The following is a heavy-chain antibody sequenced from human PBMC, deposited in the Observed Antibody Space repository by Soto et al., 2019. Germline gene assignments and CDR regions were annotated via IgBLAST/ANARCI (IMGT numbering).Heavy chain of an antibody. D-gene: IGHD6-19*01. Sequence: PGGSLRLSCAASGFTFSNYAMNWVRQAPGKGLECVSVISGSGGSAYYADSVQGRFTISRDNSKNTLYMQMNSLRDEDTAIYYCVREGSGWNSRGSFDFWGRGTIVTVSS. CDR3: VREGSGWNSRGSFDF. CDR1: GFTFSNYA. V-gene: IGHV3-23*01. J-gene: IGHJ3*01. CDR2: ISGSGGSA.